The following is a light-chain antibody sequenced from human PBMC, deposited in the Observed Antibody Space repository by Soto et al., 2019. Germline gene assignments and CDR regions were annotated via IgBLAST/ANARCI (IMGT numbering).Light chain of an antibody. CDR1: QTISSW. CDR2: KAS. V-gene: IGKV1-5*03. Sequence: DIQMTQSPSTLSGSVGDRVTITCRASQTISSWLAWYQQKPGKAPKLLIYKASTLKSGVPSRFSGSGSGTEFTLTISSLQPEDFETYYCQQTQSLPLSVGPGTKVDLK. J-gene: IGKJ3*01. CDR3: QQTQSLPLS.